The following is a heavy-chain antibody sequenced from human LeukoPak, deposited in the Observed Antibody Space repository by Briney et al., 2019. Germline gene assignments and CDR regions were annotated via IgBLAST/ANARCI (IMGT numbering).Heavy chain of an antibody. CDR2: INPNSGGT. CDR3: AREDGSGWYRTNDY. CDR1: GYTFTGYY. J-gene: IGHJ4*02. D-gene: IGHD6-19*01. Sequence: APVKVSCKASGYTFTGYYMHWVRQAPGQGLEWMGWINPNSGGTNYAQKFQGRVTMTRDTSISTAYMELSRLRSDDTAVYYCAREDGSGWYRTNDYWGQGTLVTVSS. V-gene: IGHV1-2*02.